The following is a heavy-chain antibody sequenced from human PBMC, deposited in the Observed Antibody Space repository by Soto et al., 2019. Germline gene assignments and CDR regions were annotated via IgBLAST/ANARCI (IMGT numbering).Heavy chain of an antibody. CDR2: INHSGST. Sequence: SETLSLTCAVYGGSFSGYYWSWIRQPPGKGLEWIGEINHSGSTNYNPSLKSRVTISVDTSKNQFSLKLGSVTAADTAVYYCARGRGCTNGVCYLYYYYYMDVWGKGTTVTVSS. CDR1: GGSFSGYY. V-gene: IGHV4-34*01. D-gene: IGHD2-8*01. J-gene: IGHJ6*03. CDR3: ARGRGCTNGVCYLYYYYYMDV.